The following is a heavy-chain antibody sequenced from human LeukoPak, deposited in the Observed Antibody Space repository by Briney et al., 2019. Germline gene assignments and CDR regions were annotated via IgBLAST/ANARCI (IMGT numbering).Heavy chain of an antibody. Sequence: GGSLRLSCAASGFTFSGYEMNWVRQAPGKGLEWVSYISRSGDTIYFADSVKGRFTISRDNAKNSLYLQMSSLRAEDTAVYYCARDYASDYWGQGTLVTVSS. CDR2: ISRSGDTI. D-gene: IGHD3-10*01. CDR1: GFTFSGYE. J-gene: IGHJ4*02. CDR3: ARDYASDY. V-gene: IGHV3-48*03.